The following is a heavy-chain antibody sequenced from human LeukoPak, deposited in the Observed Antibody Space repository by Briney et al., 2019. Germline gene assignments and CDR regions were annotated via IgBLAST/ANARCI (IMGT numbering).Heavy chain of an antibody. CDR2: IYYSGRT. CDR1: GGSISNYY. V-gene: IGHV4-59*01. J-gene: IGHJ4*02. CDR3: AREAALGFDY. Sequence: SSKTLSLTCTVSGGSISNYYWSWVRQPPGKGLEWIGYIYYSGRTNYNPSLKSRVTISVDTSKNQSSLKLSSVTAADTAVYYCAREAALGFDYWGQGTLVTVSS.